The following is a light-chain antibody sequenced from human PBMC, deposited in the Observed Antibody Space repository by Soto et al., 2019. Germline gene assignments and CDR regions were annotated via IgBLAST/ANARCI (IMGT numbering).Light chain of an antibody. J-gene: IGKJ1*01. CDR2: KAS. V-gene: IGKV1-5*03. CDR1: QTIISW. Sequence: DIQMTQSPCSQSASVGDRVTITCRASQTIISWLAWYQQKPGKAPKLLIYKASTLKSGVPSRFSGSGSGTEFTLTISSLQPDDFATYYCQHYNSYSEAFGQGTNVDI. CDR3: QHYNSYSEA.